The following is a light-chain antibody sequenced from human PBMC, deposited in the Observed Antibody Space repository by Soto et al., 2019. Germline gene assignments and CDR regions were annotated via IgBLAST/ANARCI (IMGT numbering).Light chain of an antibody. CDR3: QSYDSSLIV. V-gene: IGLV1-40*01. CDR2: GNS. CDR1: SSNIGAGYD. J-gene: IGLJ2*01. Sequence: QSVLTQPPSVSGAPGQRVTISCTGSSSNIGAGYDVHWYQQLPGTAPKLLLYGNSNRPSGVPDRFSGSKSGTSASLAITGLQAADVADSHCQSYDSSLIVFGGGTKVTVL.